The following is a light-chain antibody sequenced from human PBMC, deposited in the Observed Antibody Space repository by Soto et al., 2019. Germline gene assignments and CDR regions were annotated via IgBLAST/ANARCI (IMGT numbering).Light chain of an antibody. CDR1: SSDVGGHNY. Sequence: ALTQPRSVSGSPGQSVTISCTGTSSDVGGHNYVSWYQQYPGKAPKLLLSSVSKRPSGVPDRFSGSKSGNTASLTISGLQAEDEADYYCCSYAGSYTYVFGTGTKVTV. CDR3: CSYAGSYTYV. CDR2: SVS. J-gene: IGLJ1*01. V-gene: IGLV2-11*01.